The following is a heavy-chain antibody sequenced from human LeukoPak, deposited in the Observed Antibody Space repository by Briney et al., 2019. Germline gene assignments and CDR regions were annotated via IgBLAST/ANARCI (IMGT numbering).Heavy chain of an antibody. D-gene: IGHD2-2*01. Sequence: SETLSLTCTVSGGSISSHYWSWIRQPPGKGLEWIGYIYYSGSTNYNPSLKSRVTISVDTSKNQFSLKLSSVTAADTAVDYCASYQLLIGIFDPWGQGTLVTVSS. CDR2: IYYSGST. CDR3: ASYQLLIGIFDP. V-gene: IGHV4-59*11. J-gene: IGHJ5*02. CDR1: GGSISSHY.